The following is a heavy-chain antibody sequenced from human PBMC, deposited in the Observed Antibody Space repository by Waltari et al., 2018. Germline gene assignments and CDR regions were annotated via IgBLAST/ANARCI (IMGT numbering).Heavy chain of an antibody. CDR1: GFTFSSYG. CDR2: ISYDGSNK. D-gene: IGHD3-3*01. J-gene: IGHJ6*02. CDR3: AKDCSFLEWLLSGGMDV. V-gene: IGHV3-30*18. Sequence: QVQLVESGGGVVQPGRSLRLSCAASGFTFSSYGMHWVRQAPGKGLEWLAVISYDGSNKYYADSVKGRFTISRDNSKNTLYLQMNSLRAEDTAVYYCAKDCSFLEWLLSGGMDVWGQGTTVTVSS.